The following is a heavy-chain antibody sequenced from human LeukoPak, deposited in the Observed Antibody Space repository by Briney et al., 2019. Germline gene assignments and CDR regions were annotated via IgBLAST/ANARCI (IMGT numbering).Heavy chain of an antibody. Sequence: SETLSLTCAVYGGSFSAYYWSWIRQPPGEGLEWIGEINHSGSTNYNPSLKSRVTISVDASKNQFSLKLSSVIAADTAVYYCARYSRGVGAASDYWGQGTLVTVSS. CDR3: ARYSRGVGAASDY. CDR1: GGSFSAYY. CDR2: INHSGST. D-gene: IGHD2-15*01. J-gene: IGHJ4*02. V-gene: IGHV4-34*01.